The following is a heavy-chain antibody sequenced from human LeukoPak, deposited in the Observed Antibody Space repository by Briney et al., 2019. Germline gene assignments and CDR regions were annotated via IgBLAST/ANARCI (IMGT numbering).Heavy chain of an antibody. D-gene: IGHD2-21*02. CDR2: IASDGSHT. V-gene: IGHV3-30-3*01. Sequence: GGSLRLSCAASGFTFSNYFMHWVRQAPGKGLEWVADIASDGSHTFYVESVKGRFTISGDNSKNTLYLQMNSLGPEDTAVYFCARERQDTVIHSGAFDIWGRGTMVTVSS. CDR1: GFTFSNYF. CDR3: ARERQDTVIHSGAFDI. J-gene: IGHJ3*02.